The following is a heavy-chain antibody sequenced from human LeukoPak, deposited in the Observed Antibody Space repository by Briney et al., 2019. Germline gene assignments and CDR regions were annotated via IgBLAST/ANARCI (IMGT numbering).Heavy chain of an antibody. CDR3: ARTSHYVDIAATIPYGIYYFDY. V-gene: IGHV1-24*01. Sequence: ASVKVSGKVSGYTLTELSMHWVRQAPGKGLEWMGGFDPEVGEAIYAQKFQGRVTMTTDTSTSTAYMELRSLRSDDTAVYYCARTSHYVDIAATIPYGIYYFDYWGQGTLVTVSS. D-gene: IGHD5-12*01. CDR1: GYTLTELS. CDR2: FDPEVGEA. J-gene: IGHJ4*02.